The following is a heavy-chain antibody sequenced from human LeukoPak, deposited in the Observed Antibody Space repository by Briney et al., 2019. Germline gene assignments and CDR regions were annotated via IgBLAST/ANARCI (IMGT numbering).Heavy chain of an antibody. CDR3: AKRYGLGSSPFDY. V-gene: IGHV3-23*01. J-gene: IGHJ4*02. Sequence: GGSLRLSCTVSGFSIGSFEMNWVRQAPGKGLEWVSDISGTGANTYYADSVKGRFTISRDNSKNTLYLQMNSLRGEDTAVYSCAKRYGLGSSPFDYWGQGTLVTVSS. CDR1: GFSIGSFE. CDR2: ISGTGANT. D-gene: IGHD3-10*01.